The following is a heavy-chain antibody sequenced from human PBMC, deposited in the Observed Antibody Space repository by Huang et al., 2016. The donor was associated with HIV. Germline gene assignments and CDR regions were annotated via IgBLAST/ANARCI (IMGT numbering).Heavy chain of an antibody. D-gene: IGHD3-16*01. CDR1: GGSLTTYY. Sequence: QVQLQQRGAGLWKSSETVSLTCAVYGGSLTTYYWTWIRQSPTKGLEWLGEVSDDGTTSYNPSLNSRVTIAVETSKNQFSLKLRSVTAADTAVYYCARGVYGNGGAYWFFDLWGRGTLVTVSS. CDR2: VSDDGTT. J-gene: IGHJ2*01. V-gene: IGHV4-34*02. CDR3: ARGVYGNGGAYWFFDL.